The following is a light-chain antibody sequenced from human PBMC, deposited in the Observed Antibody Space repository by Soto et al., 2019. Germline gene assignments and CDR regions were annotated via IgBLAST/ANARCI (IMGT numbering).Light chain of an antibody. J-gene: IGLJ1*01. Sequence: SALTQPASVSGSPGQSITISCTGTSRDVGTYNLVSWYQQHPGKAPKLIIYEGNKRPSGVSNRFSGSKSGNTASLTISGLQAEDEADYYCCSYAGYSNVFGTGTKVTVL. CDR3: CSYAGYSNV. V-gene: IGLV2-23*01. CDR2: EGN. CDR1: SRDVGTYNL.